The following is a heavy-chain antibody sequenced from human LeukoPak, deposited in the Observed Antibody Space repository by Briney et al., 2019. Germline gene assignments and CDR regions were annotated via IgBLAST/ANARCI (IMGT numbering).Heavy chain of an antibody. Sequence: SETLSLTCTISGVSISSSYSYWGWIRQPPGMGLEWIGSIYYTGNTYYNASLKSQVSISIDTSKNQFSLKLTSVTAADTAVYYCARQTGSGLFILPGGEGTLVTVSS. D-gene: IGHD3/OR15-3a*01. CDR3: ARQTGSGLFILP. CDR2: IYYTGNT. CDR1: GVSISSSYSY. J-gene: IGHJ4*02. V-gene: IGHV4-39*01.